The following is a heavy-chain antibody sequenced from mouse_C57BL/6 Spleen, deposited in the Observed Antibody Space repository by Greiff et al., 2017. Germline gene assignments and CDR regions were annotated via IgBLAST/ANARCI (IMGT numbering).Heavy chain of an antibody. V-gene: IGHV1-64*01. J-gene: IGHJ3*01. CDR3: ARSGYYDYDVGAWFAY. D-gene: IGHD2-4*01. Sequence: VQLQQPGAELVKPGASVKLSCKASGYTFTSYWMHWVKQRPGQGLEWIGMIHPNSGSTNYNEKFKSKATLTVDKSSSTAYMQLSSLTSEDSAVYYCARSGYYDYDVGAWFAYWGQGTLVTVSA. CDR2: IHPNSGST. CDR1: GYTFTSYW.